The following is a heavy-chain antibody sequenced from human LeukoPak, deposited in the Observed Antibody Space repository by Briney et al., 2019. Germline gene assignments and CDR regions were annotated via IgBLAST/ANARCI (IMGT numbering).Heavy chain of an antibody. CDR3: ARANYDYVWGSYRHDAFDI. Sequence: GGSLRLSCAASGFTFSNSGMTWVRQAPGKGLEWVSGISNRGGKTYYADSVKGRFTISRDNSKNTLYLQMNSLRAEDTAVYYCARANYDYVWGSYRHDAFDIWGQGTMVTVSS. CDR1: GFTFSNSG. J-gene: IGHJ3*02. V-gene: IGHV3-23*01. CDR2: ISNRGGKT. D-gene: IGHD3-16*02.